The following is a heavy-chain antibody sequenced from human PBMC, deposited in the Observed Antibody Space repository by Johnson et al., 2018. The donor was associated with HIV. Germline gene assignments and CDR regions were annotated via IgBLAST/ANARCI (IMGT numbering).Heavy chain of an antibody. CDR3: ARDTVVTPPHDAFDI. CDR1: GFTFSSHV. J-gene: IGHJ3*02. CDR2: ISYDGNNK. Sequence: QVQLVESGGGVVQPGRSLRLSCAASGFTFSSHVMHWVRQGPGKGLEWVAVISYDGNNKYYAASVKGRFTISRDNSKNTLYLQMNSLRTAETAVYYCARDTVVTPPHDAFDIWGQGTMVTVSS. V-gene: IGHV3-30-3*01. D-gene: IGHD4-23*01.